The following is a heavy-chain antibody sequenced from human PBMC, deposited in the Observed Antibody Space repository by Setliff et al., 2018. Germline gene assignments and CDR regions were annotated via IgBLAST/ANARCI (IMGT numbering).Heavy chain of an antibody. CDR2: INHSGST. J-gene: IGHJ3*01. CDR1: GESFSNNY. Sequence: PSETLSLTCSVYGESFSNNYWTWIRQPPGKGLEWIGEINHSGSTNYNPSLTSRVTISVDTSKKEFSLTLTSVTAADTALYYCRQAVVGRDVFDVWGQGTMVTVS. D-gene: IGHD1-1*01. CDR3: RQAVVGRDVFDV. V-gene: IGHV4-34*01.